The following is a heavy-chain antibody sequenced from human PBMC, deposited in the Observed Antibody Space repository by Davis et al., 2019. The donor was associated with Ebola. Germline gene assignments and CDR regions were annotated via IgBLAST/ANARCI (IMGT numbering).Heavy chain of an antibody. CDR3: ARDALRSSWWESNFDY. CDR1: GFTFSSYW. V-gene: IGHV3-48*02. Sequence: GGSLRLSCAASGFTFSSYWMHWVRQAPGKGLEWVSYISSSSSTIYYADSVKGRFTISRDNAKNSLYLQMNSLRDEDTAVYYCARDALRSSWWESNFDYWGQGTLVTVSS. J-gene: IGHJ4*02. CDR2: ISSSSSTI. D-gene: IGHD6-13*01.